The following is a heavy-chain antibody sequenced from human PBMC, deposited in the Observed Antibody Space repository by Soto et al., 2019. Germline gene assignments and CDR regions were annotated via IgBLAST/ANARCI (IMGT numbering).Heavy chain of an antibody. CDR3: AAYPRYGDYAYYYYGMDV. CDR1: GGSISSSSYY. J-gene: IGHJ6*02. Sequence: QLQLQESGPGLVKPSETLSLTCTVSGGSISSSSYYWGWIRQPPGKVLEWIGSIYYSGSTYYNPSLKSGVTISVDTSNNQFSLKLSSVTAADTAVYYCAAYPRYGDYAYYYYGMDVWGQGTTVTVSS. CDR2: IYYSGST. V-gene: IGHV4-39*01. D-gene: IGHD4-17*01.